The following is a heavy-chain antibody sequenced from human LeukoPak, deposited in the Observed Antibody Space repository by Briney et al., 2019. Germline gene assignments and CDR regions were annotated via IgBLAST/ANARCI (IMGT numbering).Heavy chain of an antibody. CDR3: ARVPTGSYHFEY. J-gene: IGHJ4*02. V-gene: IGHV3-74*01. D-gene: IGHD1-26*01. CDR1: GFTFSSYW. CDR2: INPDGSTT. Sequence: QSGGSLRLSCAASGFTFSSYWMHWVRQAPGKGLVWVSRINPDGSTTTYADSVKGRFTISRDNAKNTLYLQMNSLRAEDTAVYYCARVPTGSYHFEYWGQGTLVTVSS.